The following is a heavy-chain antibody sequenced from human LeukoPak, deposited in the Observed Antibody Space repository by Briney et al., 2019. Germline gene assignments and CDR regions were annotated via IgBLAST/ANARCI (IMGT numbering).Heavy chain of an antibody. CDR2: IYHSGST. CDR1: GGSISSGDNY. D-gene: IGHD3-10*01. V-gene: IGHV4-31*03. J-gene: IGHJ4*02. CDR3: AKRDTDYRLY. Sequence: SETLSLTCTVSGGSISSGDNYWRWIRQHPGKGLEWIGYIYHSGSTYYNPSLKSRITMSVDTSKNQFSLNPTSVTAADTAVYYCAKRDTDYRLYWGQGALVTVSS.